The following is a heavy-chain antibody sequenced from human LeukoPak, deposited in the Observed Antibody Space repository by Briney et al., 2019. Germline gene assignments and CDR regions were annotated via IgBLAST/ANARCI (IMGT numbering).Heavy chain of an antibody. Sequence: PGGSLRLSCAASGFTFSAYAMSWVRQAPGKGLEWGSAISEDGGARLYADSVKGRFTISRDNSENTVSLQVNSLRAGDTAVYFCAKESLPHRGYYFDSWGRGTLITVSS. J-gene: IGHJ4*02. CDR3: AKESLPHRGYYFDS. CDR1: GFTFSAYA. D-gene: IGHD3-22*01. CDR2: ISEDGGAR. V-gene: IGHV3-23*01.